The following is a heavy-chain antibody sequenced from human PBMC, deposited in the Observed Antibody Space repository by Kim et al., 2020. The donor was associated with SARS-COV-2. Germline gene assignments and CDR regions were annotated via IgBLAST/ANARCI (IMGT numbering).Heavy chain of an antibody. J-gene: IGHJ6*02. D-gene: IGHD4-17*01. V-gene: IGHV3-23*01. CDR3: AKMLSGYGVPDRKFGMDV. CDR1: GFTFSSYA. Sequence: GGSLRLSCAASGFTFSSYAMSWVRQAPGKGLEYVSTISGSGGSTYYADSVKGRFTISRDNSKNTLYLQMNSLRAEDTAVYYCAKMLSGYGVPDRKFGMDVWGQGTTVTVSS. CDR2: ISGSGGST.